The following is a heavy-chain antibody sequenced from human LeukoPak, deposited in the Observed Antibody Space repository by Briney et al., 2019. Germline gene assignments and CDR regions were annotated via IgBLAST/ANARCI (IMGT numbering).Heavy chain of an antibody. Sequence: GGSLRLSCAAPGFTFSSYGMSWVRQAPGKGLEWVSAMIGSSVRTYYADSVEGRFTISTDNAKNSLFLQMNSLGPEDTALYYCARDPYSGKYGTYYYCLDVWGKGTTVSIFS. CDR2: MIGSSVRT. J-gene: IGHJ6*03. V-gene: IGHV3-23*01. D-gene: IGHD5-12*01. CDR1: GFTFSSYG. CDR3: ARDPYSGKYGTYYYCLDV.